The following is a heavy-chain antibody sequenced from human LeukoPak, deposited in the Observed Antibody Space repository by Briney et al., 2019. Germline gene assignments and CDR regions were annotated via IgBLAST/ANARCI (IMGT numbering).Heavy chain of an antibody. D-gene: IGHD3-10*01. Sequence: PSETLSLTCTVSGASISSSGFYWGWIRQPPGKGLEWIGNIYYSGSTYYKPSLKSRVTISVDTSKNKFSLNLSSVTAADTAVYYCASMVRGVILGPNYYAYYMDVWGKGTTVTVSS. V-gene: IGHV4-39*01. CDR3: ASMVRGVILGPNYYAYYMDV. CDR2: IYYSGST. CDR1: GASISSSGFY. J-gene: IGHJ6*03.